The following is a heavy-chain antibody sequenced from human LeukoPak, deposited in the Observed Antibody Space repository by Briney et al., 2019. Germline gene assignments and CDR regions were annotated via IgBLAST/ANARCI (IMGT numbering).Heavy chain of an antibody. CDR2: ISAYNGNT. CDR3: ARARGSSWLFFDY. J-gene: IGHJ4*02. V-gene: IGHV1-18*04. CDR1: GYTFTSFG. Sequence: ASVKVSCKASGYTFTSFGISWVRQAPGQGLEWMGWISAYNGNTNYAQKLQGRVTMTTDKSTSTVYMELRSLTSDDTAVYYCARARGSSWLFFDYWGQGPLVPVSS. D-gene: IGHD6-13*01.